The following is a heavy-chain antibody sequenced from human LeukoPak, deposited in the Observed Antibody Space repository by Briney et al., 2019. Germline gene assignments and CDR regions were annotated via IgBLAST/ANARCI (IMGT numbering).Heavy chain of an antibody. J-gene: IGHJ3*02. V-gene: IGHV4-39*07. CDR1: GGSISSSSYY. D-gene: IGHD1-26*01. Sequence: PSETLSLTCTVSGGSISSSSYYWGWIRQPPGKGLEWIGNIYYSGSTYYNPSLKSRVTISVDTSKNQFSLKLSSVTAADTAVYYCARDRVGATLLDAFDIWGQGTMVTVSS. CDR3: ARDRVGATLLDAFDI. CDR2: IYYSGST.